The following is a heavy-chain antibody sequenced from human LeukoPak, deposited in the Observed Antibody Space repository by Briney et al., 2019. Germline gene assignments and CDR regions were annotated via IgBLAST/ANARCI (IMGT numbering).Heavy chain of an antibody. V-gene: IGHV3-48*03. Sequence: GGSLRLSCAASGFTFSSYEMNWVRQAPGKGLEWVSYISSSGSTIYYADSVKGRFTISRDNAKNSLYLQMNSLRAEDTAVYYCAELGITMIGGVWGKGTTVTISA. J-gene: IGHJ6*04. CDR1: GFTFSSYE. CDR3: AELGITMIGGV. D-gene: IGHD3-10*02. CDR2: ISSSGSTI.